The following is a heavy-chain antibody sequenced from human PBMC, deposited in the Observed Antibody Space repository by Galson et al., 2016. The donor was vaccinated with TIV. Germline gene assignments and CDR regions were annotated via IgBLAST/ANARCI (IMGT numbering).Heavy chain of an antibody. D-gene: IGHD2-21*02. CDR2: INPSGGGT. CDR3: ARSQSCGGDCYYFDY. V-gene: IGHV1-46*01. J-gene: IGHJ4*02. Sequence: SVKVSCKASGYTVTTYYMHWVRQGPGQGLEWMGIINPSGGGTTYAKNFQGRITMTRDTSTSTVYMALSSLRSEDTAVYYCARSQSCGGDCYYFDYWGRGTLVTVSS. CDR1: GYTVTTYY.